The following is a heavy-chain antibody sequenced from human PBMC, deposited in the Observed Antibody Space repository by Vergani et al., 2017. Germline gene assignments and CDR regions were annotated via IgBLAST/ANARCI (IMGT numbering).Heavy chain of an antibody. CDR1: GFTLSNYD. D-gene: IGHD3-3*01. CDR2: IQFDGSYQ. J-gene: IGHJ4*02. V-gene: IGHV3-30*02. Sequence: QVQLVESGGGVVQRGVSLRLSCATSGFTLSNYDMQWIRQGPGKGLEFVAFIQFDGSYQYYVDSVKGGFTLSRDFSKNTLYLQMNSLRTDDTATYYCAKHLSGLGIDYRGEGTWVIDS. CDR3: AKHLSGLGIDY.